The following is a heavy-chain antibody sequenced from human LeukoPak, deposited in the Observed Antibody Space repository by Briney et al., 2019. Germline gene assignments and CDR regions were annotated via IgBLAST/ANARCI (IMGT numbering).Heavy chain of an antibody. CDR3: AREGCSGGSCYSGGVNWFDP. CDR2: IYYSGST. D-gene: IGHD2-15*01. J-gene: IGHJ5*02. CDR1: GGSISSGDYY. Sequence: SETLSLTCTVSGGSISSGDYYWSWIRQPPGKGLEWIGYIYYSGSTYYNPSLKSRVTISVDTSKNQFSLKLSSVTAADTAVYYCAREGCSGGSCYSGGVNWFDPWGQGTLVTASS. V-gene: IGHV4-30-4*01.